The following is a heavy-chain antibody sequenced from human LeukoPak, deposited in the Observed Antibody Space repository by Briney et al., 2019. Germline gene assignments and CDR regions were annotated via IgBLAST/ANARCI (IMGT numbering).Heavy chain of an antibody. CDR3: ASQRFGELYPAN. J-gene: IGHJ4*02. CDR1: GFTFSSYS. V-gene: IGHV3-21*01. D-gene: IGHD3-10*01. Sequence: GGSLRLSCAASGFTFSSYSMNWVRQAPGKGLEWVSSISSSGSYIYYADSVKGRFTISRDNAKNSLYLQMNSLRAEDSAVYYCASQRFGELYPANWGQGTLVTVAS. CDR2: ISSSGSYI.